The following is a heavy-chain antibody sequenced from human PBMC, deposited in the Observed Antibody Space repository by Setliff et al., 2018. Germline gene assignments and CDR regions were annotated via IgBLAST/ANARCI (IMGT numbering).Heavy chain of an antibody. CDR2: IYYSGTA. CDR3: ARHEFVGGYYGSVTYRHFDY. J-gene: IGHJ4*02. Sequence: SETLSLTCTVSGGSISSSSYQWGWVRQTPGKGLEWIGSIYYSGTAYYNPSLKSRVTISVDTSKDQFSLQVTSVTATDTAVYYCARHEFVGGYYGSVTYRHFDYWGRGILVTVSS. V-gene: IGHV4-39*01. D-gene: IGHD3-10*01. CDR1: GGSISSSSYQ.